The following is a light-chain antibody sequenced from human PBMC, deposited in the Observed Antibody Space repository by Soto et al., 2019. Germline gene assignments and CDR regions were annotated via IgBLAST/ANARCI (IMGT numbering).Light chain of an antibody. J-gene: IGLJ2*01. CDR3: QSYDRSLSVVV. V-gene: IGLV1-40*01. Sequence: QSVLTQPPSVSGAPGQRVTISCTGSSSNIGAGYDVHWYQQLPGTAPKLLIYGNSNRPSGVPDRFSGSKSGTSASLAITGLQDEDEADYYCQSYDRSLSVVVFGGGTKLTVL. CDR2: GNS. CDR1: SSNIGAGYD.